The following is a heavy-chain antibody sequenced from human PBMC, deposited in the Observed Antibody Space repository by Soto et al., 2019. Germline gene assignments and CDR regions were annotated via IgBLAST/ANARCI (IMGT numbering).Heavy chain of an antibody. D-gene: IGHD1-26*01. CDR2: VNWNGGST. V-gene: IGHV3-20*04. CDR3: VRGASLNFDN. Sequence: GGSLRLSCAASGFTFSSYAMHWVRQAPGKGLEWVSGVNWNGGSTGYADSVKGRFTISRDNAKNSLYLQMNSLRAEDTAFYYCVRGASLNFDNWGQETLLTVPQ. J-gene: IGHJ4*02. CDR1: GFTFSSYA.